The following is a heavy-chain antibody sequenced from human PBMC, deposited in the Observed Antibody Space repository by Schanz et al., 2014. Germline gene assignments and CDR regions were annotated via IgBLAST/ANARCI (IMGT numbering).Heavy chain of an antibody. V-gene: IGHV3-11*01. Sequence: VQLLDSGGGLVKPGGSLRLSCTASGFPFSDYFMAWIRQPPGRGLEWVSYIGNGGVTIYYADSVKGRFTISRDNTKNSLFLQLNSLRADDTAVYYCARNRGSGGQNWYFDLWGRGTLVTVSS. D-gene: IGHD1-26*01. CDR2: IGNGGVTI. J-gene: IGHJ2*01. CDR1: GFPFSDYF. CDR3: ARNRGSGGQNWYFDL.